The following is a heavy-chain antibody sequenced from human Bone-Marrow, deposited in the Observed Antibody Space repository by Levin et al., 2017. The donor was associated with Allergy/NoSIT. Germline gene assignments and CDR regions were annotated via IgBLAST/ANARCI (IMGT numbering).Heavy chain of an antibody. J-gene: IGHJ4*02. CDR2: IYVGGSQI. D-gene: IGHD3-9*01. CDR3: TRQGAFTALTGY. V-gene: IGHV5-51*01. Sequence: ASVKVSCQASGYTFTSFWIAWVRQMPGKGLEWMGIIYVGGSQIKYSPSFQGRVTISVDKSINTAYLQWSSLQASDTAMYYCTRQGAFTALTGYWGQGTLVTVSS. CDR1: GYTFTSFW.